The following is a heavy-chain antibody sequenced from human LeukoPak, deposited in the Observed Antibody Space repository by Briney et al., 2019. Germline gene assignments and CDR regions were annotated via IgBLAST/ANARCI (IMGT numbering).Heavy chain of an antibody. CDR2: LPPDELGI. CDR3: VGTIASRGSEY. CDR1: GFTFTNYW. Sequence: GGSLRLSCAASGFTFTNYWIHWVRQAPGMGLVWVSRLPPDELGIIYADSVKGRFTVSRDNAKNTVYLQMNNLRVDDTAMYYCVGTIASRGSEYWGQGALVTVSS. J-gene: IGHJ4*02. D-gene: IGHD6-6*01. V-gene: IGHV3-74*01.